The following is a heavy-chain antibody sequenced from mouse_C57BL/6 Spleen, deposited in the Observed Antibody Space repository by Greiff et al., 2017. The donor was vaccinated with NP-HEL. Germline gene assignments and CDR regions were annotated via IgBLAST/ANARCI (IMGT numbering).Heavy chain of an antibody. CDR1: GFTFSSYG. CDR3: ARHVTTDWYFDV. J-gene: IGHJ1*03. CDR2: ISSGGSYT. Sequence: EVKLVESGGDLVKPGGSLKLSCAASGFTFSSYGMSWVRQTPDKRLEWVATISSGGSYTYYPDSVKGRFTISRDNAKNTLYLQMSSLKSEDTAMYYCARHVTTDWYFDVWGTGTTVTVSS. D-gene: IGHD2-12*01. V-gene: IGHV5-6*01.